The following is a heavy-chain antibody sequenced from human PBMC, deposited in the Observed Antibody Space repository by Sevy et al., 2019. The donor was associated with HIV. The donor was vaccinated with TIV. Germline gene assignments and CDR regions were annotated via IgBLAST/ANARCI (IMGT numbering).Heavy chain of an antibody. V-gene: IGHV3-72*01. CDR3: AAVGASRGYFYI. J-gene: IGHJ2*01. Sequence: GGSLRLSCVASGFTFGDHYMDWVRQAPGKGLEWVGRIRNKVKSYTTEYAASVKGRFIVSRDDSKKSLYLQMNSLKTEGTAVYYCAAVGASRGYFYIWGLGTLVTVSS. CDR2: IRNKVKSYTT. CDR1: GFTFGDHY. D-gene: IGHD1-26*01.